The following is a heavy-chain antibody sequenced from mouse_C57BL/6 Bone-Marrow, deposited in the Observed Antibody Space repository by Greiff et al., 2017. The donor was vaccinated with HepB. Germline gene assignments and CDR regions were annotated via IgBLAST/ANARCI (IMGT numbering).Heavy chain of an antibody. CDR1: GFTFSDYG. Sequence: EVHLVESGGGLVKPGGSLKLSCAASGFTFSDYGMHWVRQAPEKGLEWVAYISSGSSTIYYADTVKGRFTISRDNAKNTLFLQMTSLRSEDTAMYYCARTIYGNPYAMDYWGQGTSVTVSS. V-gene: IGHV5-17*01. CDR2: ISSGSSTI. J-gene: IGHJ4*01. D-gene: IGHD2-1*01. CDR3: ARTIYGNPYAMDY.